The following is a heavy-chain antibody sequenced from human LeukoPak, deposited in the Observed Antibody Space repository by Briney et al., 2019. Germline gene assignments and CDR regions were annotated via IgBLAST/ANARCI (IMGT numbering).Heavy chain of an antibody. CDR2: ISYSGSA. D-gene: IGHD6-13*01. CDR1: GGSISSSSYY. V-gene: IGHV4-39*07. Sequence: PSETLSLTCTVSGGSISSSSYYWGWIRQPPGKGLEWIGSISYSGSAFYNPSLKSRVTISVDTSKNRFSLKLSSVTAADTAVYYCARAVLYRSSWDNDAFDIWGQGTMVTVSS. J-gene: IGHJ3*02. CDR3: ARAVLYRSSWDNDAFDI.